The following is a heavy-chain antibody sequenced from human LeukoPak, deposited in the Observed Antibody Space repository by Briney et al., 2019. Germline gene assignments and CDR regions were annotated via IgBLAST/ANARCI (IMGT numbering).Heavy chain of an antibody. CDR1: GGSISSYY. D-gene: IGHD6-13*01. J-gene: IGHJ2*01. Sequence: SETLSLTCTVSGGSISSYYWSWIRQPAGKGLEWIGRIYTSGSTNYNPSLKSRVTMSVDTSKNQFSLKLSSVTAADTAVYYCASSSSWFKEGYFDLWGRGTLVTVSS. V-gene: IGHV4-4*07. CDR3: ASSSSWFKEGYFDL. CDR2: IYTSGST.